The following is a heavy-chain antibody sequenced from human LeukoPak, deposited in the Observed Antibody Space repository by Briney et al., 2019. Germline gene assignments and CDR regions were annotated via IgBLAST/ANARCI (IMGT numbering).Heavy chain of an antibody. CDR2: ISYDGSNK. V-gene: IGHV3-30*04. J-gene: IGHJ3*01. CDR3: ARPWRGDYDSSGYSWSGLNL. CDR1: GFTFSSYA. D-gene: IGHD3-22*01. Sequence: GRSLRLSCAASGFTFSSYAMHWVRQAPGKGLEWVAVISYDGSNKYYADFVKGRFTISRDNSKNTLFLQMNSLRAEDTAVYYCARPWRGDYDSSGYSWSGLNLWGQGTMVTVSS.